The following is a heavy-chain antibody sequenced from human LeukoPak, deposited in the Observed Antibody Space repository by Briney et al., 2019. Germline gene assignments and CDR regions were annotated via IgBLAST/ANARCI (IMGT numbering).Heavy chain of an antibody. CDR2: ISYSGGST. Sequence: GGSLRLSCAASGFTFSNYAMSWVRQAPGKGLEWVSAISYSGGSTYYVDSVKGRFTISRDNSKNTLYLQMNSLRAEDTAIYYCARGHSAYDYHRFDYWGQGTLVTVSS. CDR1: GFTFSNYA. CDR3: ARGHSAYDYHRFDY. V-gene: IGHV3-23*01. D-gene: IGHD5-12*01. J-gene: IGHJ4*02.